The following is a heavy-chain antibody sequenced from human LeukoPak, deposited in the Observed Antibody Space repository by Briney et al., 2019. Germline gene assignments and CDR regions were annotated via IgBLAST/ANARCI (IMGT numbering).Heavy chain of an antibody. Sequence: GGSLRLSCAASGFTFSSYDMSWVRQAPGKGLEWVSDISGSGGSTYYADSVKGRFTISRDNSKNTLYLQMNSLRAEDTAVYYCAKDPTKVYSSSSVNWFDLWGQGTLVSVSS. D-gene: IGHD6-6*01. CDR1: GFTFSSYD. J-gene: IGHJ5*02. CDR3: AKDPTKVYSSSSVNWFDL. CDR2: ISGSGGST. V-gene: IGHV3-23*01.